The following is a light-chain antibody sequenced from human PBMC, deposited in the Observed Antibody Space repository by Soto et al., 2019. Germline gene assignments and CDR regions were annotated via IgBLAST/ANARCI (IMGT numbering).Light chain of an antibody. CDR1: QSVSGN. J-gene: IGKJ3*01. V-gene: IGKV3-15*01. Sequence: EIVMTQSPATLSVSPGERATLSCRASQSVSGNLAWYQQKPGEPPRLLIYAASTRATGIPARFSGSGSGTEFTLTISSLQCEDFAVYYCQQYNNWPPITFGPGTKVDIK. CDR3: QQYNNWPPIT. CDR2: AAS.